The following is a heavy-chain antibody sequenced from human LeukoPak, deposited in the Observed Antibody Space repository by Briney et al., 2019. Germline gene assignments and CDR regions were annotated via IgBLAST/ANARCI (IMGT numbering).Heavy chain of an antibody. CDR3: ARQGYCSSTSCYGGDWFDP. CDR1: GSNFVDYW. J-gene: IGHJ5*02. V-gene: IGHV5-51*01. D-gene: IGHD2-2*01. Sequence: GESLKISCKDSGSNFVDYWIGWVRQVPGRGLEWMAVIFPGDSETTYSPSFQGQVSISVDASTNTAYLEWSSLKASDTAMYYCARQGYCSSTSCYGGDWFDPWGQGTLVTVSS. CDR2: IFPGDSET.